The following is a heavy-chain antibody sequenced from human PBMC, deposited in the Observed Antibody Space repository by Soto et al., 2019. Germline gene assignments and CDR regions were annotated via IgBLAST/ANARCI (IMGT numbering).Heavy chain of an antibody. D-gene: IGHD5-18*01. CDR2: INYSGST. V-gene: IGHV4-34*01. CDR3: ARDANGYKYGSYFDY. CDR1: GGSFSAYY. Sequence: SETVSLTCTVSGGSFSAYYWSWIRQSPGKGLEWIGEINYSGSTNYNPSLKSHFIISVDRSNNEFSLKVSSVTAADSAVYYCARDANGYKYGSYFDYWGQGTLVTVSS. J-gene: IGHJ4*02.